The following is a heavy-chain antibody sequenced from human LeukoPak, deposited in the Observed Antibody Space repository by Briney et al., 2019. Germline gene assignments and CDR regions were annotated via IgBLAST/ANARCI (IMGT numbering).Heavy chain of an antibody. CDR1: GFTVSTNH. CDR3: ATSIVGFTYDEHFQH. D-gene: IGHD1-26*01. V-gene: IGHV3-53*01. Sequence: GGSLRLSCVASGFTVSTNHMNWVRQAPGRGLEWVSVIHNGGSTYYADSVKGRFTISRDNPKNTLYLQLNSLRVEDTAVYYCATSIVGFTYDEHFQHWARAPWSPSRQ. CDR2: IHNGGST. J-gene: IGHJ1*01.